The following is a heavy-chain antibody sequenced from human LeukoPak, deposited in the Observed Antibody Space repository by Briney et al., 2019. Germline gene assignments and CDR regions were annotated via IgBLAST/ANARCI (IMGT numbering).Heavy chain of an antibody. CDR3: ARGYCSGGSCYSYYYYNYMDV. D-gene: IGHD2-15*01. CDR2: ISYSGST. J-gene: IGHJ6*03. V-gene: IGHV4-39*07. Sequence: SETLSLTCTVSGGSISSSSYYWGWIRQPPGKGLEWIGSISYSGSTYYNPSLKSRVTISVDTSKNQFSLKLSSVTAADTVVYYCARGYCSGGSCYSYYYYNYMDVWGKGTTVTVSS. CDR1: GGSISSSSYY.